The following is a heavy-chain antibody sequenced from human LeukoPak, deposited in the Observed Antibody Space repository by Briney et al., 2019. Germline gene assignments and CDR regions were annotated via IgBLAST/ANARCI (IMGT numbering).Heavy chain of an antibody. D-gene: IGHD4-11*01. CDR2: FDPEDGET. CDR3: ATGPLDYSNYEGGDYFDY. CDR1: GCTLTELS. J-gene: IGHJ4*02. V-gene: IGHV1-24*01. Sequence: ASVKVSCKVSGCTLTELSMHWVRQAPGKGLEWMGGFDPEDGETIYAQKFQGRVTMTEDTSTDTAYMELSSLRSEDTAVYYCATGPLDYSNYEGGDYFDYWGQGTLVTVSS.